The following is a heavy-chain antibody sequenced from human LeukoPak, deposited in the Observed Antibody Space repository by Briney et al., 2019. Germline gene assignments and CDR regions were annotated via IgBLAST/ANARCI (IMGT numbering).Heavy chain of an antibody. V-gene: IGHV3-7*04. D-gene: IGHD3-22*01. J-gene: IGHJ3*02. CDR3: ARGSSGYYYPVHDAFDI. CDR1: GFTFSSYW. Sequence: GGSLRLSCAASGFTFSSYWMSWVRQAPGKGLEWVANIKQDGSEKYYVDSVKGRFTISRDNAKNSLYLQMNSLRAEDTAVYYCARGSSGYYYPVHDAFDIWGQGTMVTVSS. CDR2: IKQDGSEK.